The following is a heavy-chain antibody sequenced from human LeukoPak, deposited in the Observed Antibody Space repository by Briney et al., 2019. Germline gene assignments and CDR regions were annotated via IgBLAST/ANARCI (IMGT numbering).Heavy chain of an antibody. CDR1: GYTFTSYD. J-gene: IGHJ6*02. V-gene: IGHV1-8*01. Sequence: ASVKVSCKASGYTFTSYDINWVRQATGQELEWMAWMNPNSGNTGYAQKFQGRVTMTRNTSISTAYMELSSLRSEDTAVYYCARQKPEYDILTGFYYYYYGMDVWGQGTTVTVSS. D-gene: IGHD3-9*01. CDR3: ARQKPEYDILTGFYYYYYGMDV. CDR2: MNPNSGNT.